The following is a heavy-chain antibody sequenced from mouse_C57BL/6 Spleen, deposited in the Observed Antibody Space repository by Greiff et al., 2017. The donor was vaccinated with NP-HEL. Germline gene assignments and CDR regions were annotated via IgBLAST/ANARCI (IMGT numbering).Heavy chain of an antibody. Sequence: QVQLQQPGAELVRPGTSVKLSCKASGYTFTSYWMHWVKQRPGQGLEWIGEIDPSDSYTNYNQKFKGKATLTVDTSSSTAYMQLSSLTSEDSAVYYCARFAYGGWGNAPTVSA. CDR3: ARFAY. J-gene: IGHJ2*01. V-gene: IGHV1-59*01. CDR2: IDPSDSYT. CDR1: GYTFTSYW.